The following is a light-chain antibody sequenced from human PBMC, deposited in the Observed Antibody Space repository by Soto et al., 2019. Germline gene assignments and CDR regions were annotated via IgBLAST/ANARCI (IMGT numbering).Light chain of an antibody. J-gene: IGLJ3*02. V-gene: IGLV6-57*01. CDR3: QSHDSSNLNWV. CDR2: EDN. Sequence: NFMLTQPHSVSESPGKTVTISCTRSSGSIASNYVQWYQQRPGSSPTTVIYEDNQRPSGVPDRFSGSIDSSSNSASLTISGLKTEDEADYYCQSHDSSNLNWVFGGGTKLTVL. CDR1: SGSIASNY.